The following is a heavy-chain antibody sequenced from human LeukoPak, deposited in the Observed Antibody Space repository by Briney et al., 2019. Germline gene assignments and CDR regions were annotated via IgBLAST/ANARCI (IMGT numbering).Heavy chain of an antibody. V-gene: IGHV4-30-2*01. Sequence: SETLSLTFTVSGGSINSGGYYWTWIRQPPGEGLEWIAYFSHSGSTFYNPSLKSRVTISLDTSENQFSLNLRSVTAADTAVYYCAGQNIPTPHDYWGQGTQVTVSS. D-gene: IGHD2-2*02. J-gene: IGHJ4*02. CDR2: FSHSGST. CDR1: GGSINSGGYY. CDR3: AGQNIPTPHDY.